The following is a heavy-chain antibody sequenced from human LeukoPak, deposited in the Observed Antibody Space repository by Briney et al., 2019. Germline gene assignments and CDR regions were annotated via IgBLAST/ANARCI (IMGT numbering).Heavy chain of an antibody. CDR1: GGSISSYY. J-gene: IGHJ4*02. D-gene: IGHD1-26*01. CDR3: ARDLGAYYFDY. Sequence: SETLSLTCTVSGGSISSYYWSWIRQPPGKGLEWIGYIYYSGSTNYNPSLKSRVTISVDTSKNQFSLKLSSVTAADTAVYYCARDLGAYYFDYWGQGTLVTVSS. CDR2: IYYSGST. V-gene: IGHV4-59*01.